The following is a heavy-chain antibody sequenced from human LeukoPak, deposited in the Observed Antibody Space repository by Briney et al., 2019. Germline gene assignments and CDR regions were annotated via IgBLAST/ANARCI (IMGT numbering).Heavy chain of an antibody. CDR2: ISGSGGNT. V-gene: IGHV3-23*01. CDR1: GFTFSSSA. J-gene: IGHJ5*02. D-gene: IGHD3-10*01. CDR3: AKDFSLGSHNWFDP. Sequence: PGGSLRLSCAASGFTFSSSAMSWVRQAPGKGLEWVSAISGSGGNTYYADPVKGRFTISRDNSKNTLYLQMNSLRAEDTALYYCAKDFSLGSHNWFDPWGQGTLVTVSS.